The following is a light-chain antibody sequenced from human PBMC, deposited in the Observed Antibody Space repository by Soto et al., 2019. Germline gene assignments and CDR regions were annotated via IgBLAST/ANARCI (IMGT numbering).Light chain of an antibody. CDR1: QSVSSW. V-gene: IGKV1-5*03. J-gene: IGKJ4*01. Sequence: DIQMTQSPSTLSASVGDRVTITCRASQSVSSWLAWYQQKPGKAPKLLIYKASSLESGVPSRFSGSESGTEFTLTISSLQPDDFATYYCQQCSGYSLTFGGGTKVEIK. CDR3: QQCSGYSLT. CDR2: KAS.